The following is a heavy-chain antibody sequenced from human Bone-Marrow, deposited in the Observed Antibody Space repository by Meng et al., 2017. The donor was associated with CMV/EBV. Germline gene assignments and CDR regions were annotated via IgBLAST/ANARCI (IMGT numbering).Heavy chain of an antibody. CDR2: IYYSGST. J-gene: IGHJ3*02. CDR3: ASETLSDSSGYTPHPGAFDI. Sequence: SETLSLTCTVSGGSVSSGSYYWSWIRQPPGKGLEWIGYIYYSGSTNYNPSLKSRVTISVDTSKNQFSLKLSSVTAADTAVYYCASETLSDSSGYTPHPGAFDIWGQGTMVTVSS. V-gene: IGHV4-61*01. CDR1: GGSVSSGSYY. D-gene: IGHD3-22*01.